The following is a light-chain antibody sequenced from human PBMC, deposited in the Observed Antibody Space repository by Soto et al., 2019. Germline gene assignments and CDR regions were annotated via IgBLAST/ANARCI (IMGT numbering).Light chain of an antibody. V-gene: IGKV1-33*01. J-gene: IGKJ3*01. CDR1: QDISKF. CDR2: DAS. CDR3: QQYENRPYT. Sequence: DIQMTQSPSSLSASIGDRVSFTCQASQDISKFLNWYQHKPGQAPGLLIYDASKSQFGVPSRFSGSGSGTDFTFTISSLQPEDNATYYCQQYENRPYTFGPGTKV.